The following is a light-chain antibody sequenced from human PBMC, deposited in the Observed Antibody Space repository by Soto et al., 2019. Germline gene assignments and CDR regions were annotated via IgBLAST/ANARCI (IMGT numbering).Light chain of an antibody. J-gene: IGKJ2*01. CDR1: QSISSW. CDR2: KAS. V-gene: IGKV1-5*03. Sequence: DIQMTQSXSTXSESVGDXVTITCRASQSISSWLAWYQQKPGKAPKLLIYKASSLESGVPSRFSGSGSGTEFTLTISSLQPDDFATYYCQQYNSHPYTFGQGTKLEIK. CDR3: QQYNSHPYT.